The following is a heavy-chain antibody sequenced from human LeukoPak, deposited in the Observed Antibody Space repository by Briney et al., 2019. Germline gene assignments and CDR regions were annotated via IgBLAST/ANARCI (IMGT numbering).Heavy chain of an antibody. D-gene: IGHD1-7*01. CDR1: GFTFSSYW. Sequence: PGGSLRLSCAASGFTFSSYWMSWVRQAPGKGLEWVANIRQDGSEKYYVDSVKGRFTISRDNAKNSLYLQMNSLRAEDTAVYYCARDDGTWNYGPPTYFDYWGQGTLVTVSS. J-gene: IGHJ4*02. CDR3: ARDDGTWNYGPPTYFDY. CDR2: IRQDGSEK. V-gene: IGHV3-7*01.